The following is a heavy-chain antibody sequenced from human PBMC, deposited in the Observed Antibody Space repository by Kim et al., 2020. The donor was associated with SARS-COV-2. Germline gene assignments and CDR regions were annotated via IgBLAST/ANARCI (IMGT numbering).Heavy chain of an antibody. J-gene: IGHJ4*02. CDR1: GYAFNDYH. D-gene: IGHD1-1*01. Sequence: ASVKVSCKASGYAFNDYHLHWVRQAPGKGLEWMGWIHPKSGDTNYARKFQGRVTMTRDTSISTVYMELTSLRSDDTAVFYCTSQITGTSFEYWGQRTLVTAS. V-gene: IGHV1-2*02. CDR3: TSQITGTSFEY. CDR2: IHPKSGDT.